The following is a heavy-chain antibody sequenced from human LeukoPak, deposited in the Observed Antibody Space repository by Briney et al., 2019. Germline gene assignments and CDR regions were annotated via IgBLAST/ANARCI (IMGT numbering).Heavy chain of an antibody. CDR1: GFTFSAYA. V-gene: IGHV3-23*01. Sequence: GGSLRLSCTASGFTFSAYAMMSVRQAPGKGPEWVSAIRGGGGSAFYADSVKGQFTISRDNSKYTLFLQMNSLRAEDTAVYYCARDPNGDYIGAFDMWGPGTMVTVSS. J-gene: IGHJ3*02. CDR2: IRGGGGSA. D-gene: IGHD4-17*01. CDR3: ARDPNGDYIGAFDM.